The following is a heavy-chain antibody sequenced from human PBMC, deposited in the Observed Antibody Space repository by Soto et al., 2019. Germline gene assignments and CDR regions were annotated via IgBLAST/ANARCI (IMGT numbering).Heavy chain of an antibody. J-gene: IGHJ6*04. Sequence: GGSLRLSCAASGFTFSSYAMSWVRQAPGKGLEWVSAISGSGGSTYYADSVKGRFTISRDNSKNTLYLQMNSLRAEDTAVYYCAKDFSLQYYILTTDPAYYNYGMDVWGKGTTVTVAS. CDR2: ISGSGGST. CDR1: GFTFSSYA. D-gene: IGHD3-9*01. CDR3: AKDFSLQYYILTTDPAYYNYGMDV. V-gene: IGHV3-23*01.